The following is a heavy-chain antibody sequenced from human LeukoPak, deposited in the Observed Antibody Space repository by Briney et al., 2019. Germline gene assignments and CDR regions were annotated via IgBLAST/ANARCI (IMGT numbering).Heavy chain of an antibody. CDR3: ARSQGIWFGELLSGYYYYGMDV. V-gene: IGHV1-18*04. J-gene: IGHJ6*04. CDR2: ISAYNGNT. CDR1: GYTFTSYG. D-gene: IGHD3-10*01. Sequence: ASVKVSCKASGYTFTSYGISWVRQAPGQGLEWMGWISAYNGNTNYAQKLQGRVTMTTDTSTSTAYMELRSLRSDDTAVYYCARSQGIWFGELLSGYYYYGMDVWGKGTTVTVSS.